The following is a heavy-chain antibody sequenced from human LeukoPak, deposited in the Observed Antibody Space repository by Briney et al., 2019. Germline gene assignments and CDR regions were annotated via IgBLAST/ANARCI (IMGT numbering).Heavy chain of an antibody. CDR1: GGSISTYY. V-gene: IGHV4-59*01. CDR3: ARDYDSSGYYWS. Sequence: SETLSLTCTVSGGSISTYYWSWIRQPPGKGLDGIGYVYYSGITSYNPSLKSRVTISVDTSKNQFSLNVSSVTAADTVVYYCARDYDSSGYYWSWGQGALVTVSS. D-gene: IGHD3-22*01. J-gene: IGHJ4*02. CDR2: VYYSGIT.